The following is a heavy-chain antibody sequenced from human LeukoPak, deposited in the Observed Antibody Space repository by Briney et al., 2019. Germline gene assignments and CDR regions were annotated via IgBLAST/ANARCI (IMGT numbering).Heavy chain of an antibody. J-gene: IGHJ5*02. CDR2: IRYDGSNK. Sequence: GGSLRLSCAASGFTFSSYGMHWVRQAPGKGLEWVAFIRYDGSNKYYADSVKGRFTISRDNSKNTLYLQMNNLRAEDTAVYYCAKRDCSGGSCYGGNWFDPWGQGTLVTVSS. V-gene: IGHV3-30*02. CDR3: AKRDCSGGSCYGGNWFDP. CDR1: GFTFSSYG. D-gene: IGHD2-15*01.